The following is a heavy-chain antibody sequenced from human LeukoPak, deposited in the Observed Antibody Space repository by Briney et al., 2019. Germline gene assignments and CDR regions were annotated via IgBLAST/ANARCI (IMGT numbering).Heavy chain of an antibody. CDR2: ISGSGGST. D-gene: IGHD2-2*01. CDR3: ARDRGDCSSTSCSYYFDY. J-gene: IGHJ4*02. Sequence: GGSLRLSCAASGFTFSSYAMSWVRQAPGKGLEWVSAISGSGGSTYYADSVKGRFTISRDNSKNTLYLQMNSLRAEDTAVYYCARDRGDCSSTSCSYYFDYWGQGTLVTVSS. V-gene: IGHV3-23*01. CDR1: GFTFSSYA.